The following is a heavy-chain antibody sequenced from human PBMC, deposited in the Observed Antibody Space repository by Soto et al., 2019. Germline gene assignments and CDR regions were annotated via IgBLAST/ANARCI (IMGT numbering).Heavy chain of an antibody. D-gene: IGHD5-18*01. V-gene: IGHV1-69*13. J-gene: IGHJ6*02. CDR1: GGTFSSYA. Sequence: GASVKVSCKASGGTFSSYAISWVRQAPGQGLEWMGGIIPIFGTANYAQKFQGRVTITADESTSTAYMELSSLRSEDTAVYYCATGSRGYSYGVDYYYYGMDVWGQGTTVTVSS. CDR3: ATGSRGYSYGVDYYYYGMDV. CDR2: IIPIFGTA.